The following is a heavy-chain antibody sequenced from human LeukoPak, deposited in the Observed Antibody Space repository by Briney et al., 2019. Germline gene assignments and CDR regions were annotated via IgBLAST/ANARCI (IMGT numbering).Heavy chain of an antibody. CDR1: GFTVSITY. V-gene: IGHV3-53*01. J-gene: IGHJ6*02. CDR2: IYSGDTT. CDR3: ARDGGSGSPHLSYSYYGMDV. Sequence: PGGSLRLSCAASGFTVSITYMTWVRQAPGKGLEWVSFIYSGDTTYYADSVKGRFTISRDSSKNTLYLQMNSLRVEDTAVYYCARDGGSGSPHLSYSYYGMDVWGQGTTVTVSS. D-gene: IGHD3-10*01.